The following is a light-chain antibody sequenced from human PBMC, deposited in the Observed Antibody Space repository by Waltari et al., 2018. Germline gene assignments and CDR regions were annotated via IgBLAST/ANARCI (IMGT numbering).Light chain of an antibody. Sequence: EIVMTQSPETLSVSPGPRVTLSCRASQNIDASLAWHQQRPGQAPRVLISGASYRVTGIPDRFSGGGSGTEFTLTISSLQSEDVAIYYCQQFHTWPLTFGGGTKVEIK. CDR3: QQFHTWPLT. CDR1: QNIDAS. V-gene: IGKV3-15*01. J-gene: IGKJ4*01. CDR2: GAS.